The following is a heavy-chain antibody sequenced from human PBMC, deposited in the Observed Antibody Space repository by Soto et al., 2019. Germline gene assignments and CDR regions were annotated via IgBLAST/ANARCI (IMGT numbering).Heavy chain of an antibody. D-gene: IGHD3-22*01. CDR1: GGSISSGGYY. CDR2: IYYSGST. Sequence: SETLSLTCTVSGGSISSGGYYWSWIRQHPGKGLEWIGYIYYSGSTYYNPSLKSRVTISVDTSKNQFSLKLSSVTAADTAVYYCARGGTDYYDSSGYPLPLFDYWGQGTLVTVSS. CDR3: ARGGTDYYDSSGYPLPLFDY. V-gene: IGHV4-31*03. J-gene: IGHJ4*02.